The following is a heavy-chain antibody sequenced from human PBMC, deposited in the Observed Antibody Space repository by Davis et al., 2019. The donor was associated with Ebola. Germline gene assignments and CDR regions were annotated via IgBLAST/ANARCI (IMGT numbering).Heavy chain of an antibody. J-gene: IGHJ6*02. CDR3: ARADYWGAYMDV. CDR2: LHPCDSNV. Sequence: GESLKISCRGSGYDFSNYRITWVRQMPGKGLEWKGRLHPCDSNVNYSPSLQGHVTISVDRSIRTAYLQWSSLKASDTAMYYCARADYWGAYMDVWGEGTTVTVSS. CDR1: GYDFSNYR. D-gene: IGHD2/OR15-2a*01. V-gene: IGHV5-10-1*01.